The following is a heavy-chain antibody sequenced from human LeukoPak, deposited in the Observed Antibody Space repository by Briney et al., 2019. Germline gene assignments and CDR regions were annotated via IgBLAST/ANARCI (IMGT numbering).Heavy chain of an antibody. J-gene: IGHJ4*02. D-gene: IGHD1-26*01. V-gene: IGHV3-48*03. Sequence: GGSLRLSCAASGFIFSNSDMNCVRQAPGKGRGCVSYISRSGTDIYYAESVEGRFTISRDNDKNSLYLQMNSLRAEDTAVYYCARLGGNLSRWGQGTLVTVSS. CDR1: GFIFSNSD. CDR2: ISRSGTDI. CDR3: ARLGGNLSR.